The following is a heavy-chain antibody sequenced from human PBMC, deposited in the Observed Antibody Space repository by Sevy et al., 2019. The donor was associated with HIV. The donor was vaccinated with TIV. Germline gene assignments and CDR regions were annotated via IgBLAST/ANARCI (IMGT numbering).Heavy chain of an antibody. D-gene: IGHD3-16*01. CDR2: ISYDGGTK. CDR1: GFTFSTYA. J-gene: IGHJ4*02. CDR3: ARDDGYTINWYPGY. V-gene: IGHV3-30*04. Sequence: GGSLRLSCAASGFTFSTYAMHWVRQAPGKGLEWVAVISYDGGTKYYADSVKGRFTISRDNPKNTLYVKMNSLSAEDTAVYYCARDDGYTINWYPGYWGQGTLVTVSS.